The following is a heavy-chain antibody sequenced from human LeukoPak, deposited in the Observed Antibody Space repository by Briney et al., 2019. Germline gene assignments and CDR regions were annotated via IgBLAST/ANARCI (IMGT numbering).Heavy chain of an antibody. Sequence: GGSLRLSCAASGFTFSSYSMNWVRQAPGKGLEWVSYISSSSSTIYYADSVKGRFTISRDNAKNSLYLQMNSLRDEDTAVYYCARPGGLPIYDCTDRWAFDIWGQGTMVTVSS. CDR2: ISSSSSTI. D-gene: IGHD3-16*01. J-gene: IGHJ3*02. CDR3: ARPGGLPIYDCTDRWAFDI. V-gene: IGHV3-48*02. CDR1: GFTFSSYS.